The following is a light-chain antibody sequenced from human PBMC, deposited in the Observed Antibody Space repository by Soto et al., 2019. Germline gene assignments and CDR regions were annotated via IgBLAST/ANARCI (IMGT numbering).Light chain of an antibody. CDR1: QGIGNE. Sequence: DIQMTQSPSSLSASVGDRVTMTCRASQGIGNELGWYQQKPGKAPPRLIYDASSLKSGVPSRFSGSGSGTEFTLTISSLQPEDYATYYCLQHNTYPWTVGHGTRVQIK. J-gene: IGKJ1*01. V-gene: IGKV1-17*01. CDR2: DAS. CDR3: LQHNTYPWT.